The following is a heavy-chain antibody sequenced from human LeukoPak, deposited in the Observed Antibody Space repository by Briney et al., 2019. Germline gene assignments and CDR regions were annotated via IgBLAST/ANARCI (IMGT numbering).Heavy chain of an antibody. Sequence: GGSLRLSCAASGFIFSSYGLNWVRQAPGKGREGVAVISYDGTNKFYVDSLRGRLTISRDNSKKTLYLQMNSLRAEDTAVYYCAKDGYYGSGTYPDYWGQGTLVTVSS. CDR3: AKDGYYGSGTYPDY. D-gene: IGHD3-10*01. J-gene: IGHJ4*02. CDR2: ISYDGTNK. CDR1: GFIFSSYG. V-gene: IGHV3-30*18.